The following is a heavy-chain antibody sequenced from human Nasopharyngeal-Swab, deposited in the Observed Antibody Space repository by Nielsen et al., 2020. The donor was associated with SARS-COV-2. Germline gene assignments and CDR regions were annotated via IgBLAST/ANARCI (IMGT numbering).Heavy chain of an antibody. CDR3: AREWYSSGWYGV. Sequence: SETLSLTCAVYGGSFSGYYWSWIRQPPGKGLEWIGEINHSGSTNYNPSLKSRVTISVDTPKNQFSLKLSSVTAADTAVYYCAREWYSSGWYGVWGQGTLVTVSS. J-gene: IGHJ4*02. V-gene: IGHV4-34*01. D-gene: IGHD6-19*01. CDR2: INHSGST. CDR1: GGSFSGYY.